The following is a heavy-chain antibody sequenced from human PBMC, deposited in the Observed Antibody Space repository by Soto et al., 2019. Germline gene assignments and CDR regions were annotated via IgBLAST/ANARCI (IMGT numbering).Heavy chain of an antibody. CDR2: IWYDGSNK. CDR3: ARGYSGYEGYYFDY. Sequence: QVQLVESGGGVVQPGRSLRLSCAASGFTFSSYGMHWVRQAPGKGLEWVAVIWYDGSNKYYADSVKGRFTISRDNSKNTLYLQMNSLRAEDTAVDYCARGYSGYEGYYFDYWGQGTLVTVSS. CDR1: GFTFSSYG. V-gene: IGHV3-33*01. J-gene: IGHJ4*02. D-gene: IGHD5-12*01.